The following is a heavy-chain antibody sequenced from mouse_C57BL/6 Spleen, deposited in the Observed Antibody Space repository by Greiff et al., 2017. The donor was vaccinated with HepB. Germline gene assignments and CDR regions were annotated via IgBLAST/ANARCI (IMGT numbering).Heavy chain of an antibody. CDR3: AFNWDDGAWFAY. Sequence: VQLQQSGPELVKPGASVKISCKASGYTFTDYYMNWVKQSHGKSLEWIGDINPNNGGTSYNQKFKGKATLTVDKSSSTAYMELRSLTSEDSAVYYCAFNWDDGAWFAYWGQGTLVTVSA. D-gene: IGHD4-1*01. CDR1: GYTFTDYY. CDR2: INPNNGGT. V-gene: IGHV1-26*01. J-gene: IGHJ3*01.